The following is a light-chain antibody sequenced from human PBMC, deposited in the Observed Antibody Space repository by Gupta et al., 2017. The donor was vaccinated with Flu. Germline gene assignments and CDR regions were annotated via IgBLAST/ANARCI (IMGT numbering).Light chain of an antibody. J-gene: IGLJ2*01. Sequence: NFMLTQPPSVSESPGKTVTISCTRSSGSIASTYVQWYQQRPGSSPTTVIYEDTQRPSGVPDRFSGSIDSSSNSASLTISGLRTEDEDDYYCQSYDSSIVLFGGGTKLTVL. CDR2: EDT. CDR3: QSYDSSIVL. V-gene: IGLV6-57*01. CDR1: SGSIASTY.